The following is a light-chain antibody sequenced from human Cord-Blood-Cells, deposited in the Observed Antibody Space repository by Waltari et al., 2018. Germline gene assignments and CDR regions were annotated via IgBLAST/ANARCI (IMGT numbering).Light chain of an antibody. V-gene: IGKV3-20*01. CDR2: GAS. CDR3: QQYGSSPPYT. J-gene: IGKJ2*01. CDR1: QSVSSSY. Sequence: VLMQVTGTLSSSPGERATLSCRASQSVSSSYLAWYQQKPGQAPRLLIYGASSRATGIPDRFRGSGSGTDFTLTISRLEPEDFAVYYCQQYGSSPPYTFGQGTKLEIK.